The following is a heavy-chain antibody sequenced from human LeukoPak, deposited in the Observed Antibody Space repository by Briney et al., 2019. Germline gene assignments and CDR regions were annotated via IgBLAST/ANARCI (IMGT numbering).Heavy chain of an antibody. Sequence: SQTLSLTCAVSGGSISSGGYSWSWIRQPPGKGLERIGYIYHSGSTYYNPSLKSRVTISVDTSKNQFSLKLSSVTAADTAVYYCARMALAVAGMVWGQGTLVTVSS. J-gene: IGHJ4*02. CDR2: IYHSGST. CDR3: ARMALAVAGMV. D-gene: IGHD6-19*01. V-gene: IGHV4-30-2*05. CDR1: GGSISSGGYS.